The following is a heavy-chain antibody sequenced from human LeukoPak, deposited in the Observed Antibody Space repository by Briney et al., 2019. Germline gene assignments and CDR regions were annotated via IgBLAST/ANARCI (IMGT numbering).Heavy chain of an antibody. CDR2: MHYSGST. J-gene: IGHJ4*02. V-gene: IGHV4-39*01. Sequence: PSETLSLTCTVSGVSISSSSYYWGCIRQPPGKGLEWIGSMHYSGSTYYNPSLKSRVTISVDTSKNQFSLKLSSVTAADTAVYYCASSPVTSSIAAVDNWGQGTLVTVSS. D-gene: IGHD6-13*01. CDR3: ASSPVTSSIAAVDN. CDR1: GVSISSSSYY.